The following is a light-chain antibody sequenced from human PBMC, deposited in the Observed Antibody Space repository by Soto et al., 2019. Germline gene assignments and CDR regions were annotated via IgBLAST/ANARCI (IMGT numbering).Light chain of an antibody. V-gene: IGKV3-11*01. CDR2: DAS. CDR1: QSVSSY. CDR3: QQRSNWPLT. Sequence: EIVLTQSPATLSLSPGERATLSCRASQSVSSYLAWYQQKPGQAPRLLIYDASNSATGIPARFSGSGSGTDLTLTISSLEPEDFAVYYRQQRSNWPLTCGGGTKVEIK. J-gene: IGKJ4*01.